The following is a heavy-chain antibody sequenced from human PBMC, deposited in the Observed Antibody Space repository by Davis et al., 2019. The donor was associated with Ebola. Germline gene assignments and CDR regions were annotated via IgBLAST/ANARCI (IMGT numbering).Heavy chain of an antibody. Sequence: GESLKISCAASGFTFSSYAMSWVRQAPGKGLEWVSGISGSGDSTYYADYLKGRFTISRDNSKNTLHLQMNSLTAEDTAVYYCARVRMGSRGDYYFDYWGQGTLVTVSS. D-gene: IGHD6-19*01. CDR3: ARVRMGSRGDYYFDY. CDR2: ISGSGDST. CDR1: GFTFSSYA. V-gene: IGHV3-23*01. J-gene: IGHJ4*02.